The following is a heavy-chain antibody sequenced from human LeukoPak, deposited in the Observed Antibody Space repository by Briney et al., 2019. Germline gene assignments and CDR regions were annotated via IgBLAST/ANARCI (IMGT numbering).Heavy chain of an antibody. J-gene: IGHJ4*02. CDR1: GYTFTGYY. Sequence: ASVKVSCKASGYTFTGYYMHWVRQAPGQGLEWMGWITPNGRGTKYAQKFQGRVTMTSDTSISTAYMELSSLRSDDTAVYYCARGPDFGDYVLGNWGQGTLVTVSS. D-gene: IGHD4-17*01. V-gene: IGHV1-2*02. CDR3: ARGPDFGDYVLGN. CDR2: ITPNGRGT.